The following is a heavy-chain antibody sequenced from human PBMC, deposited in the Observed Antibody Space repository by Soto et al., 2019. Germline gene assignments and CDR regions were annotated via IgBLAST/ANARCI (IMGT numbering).Heavy chain of an antibody. Sequence: EVQLVESGGGLVQTGGSLRLSCAASGFSFSDYWMNWVRQAPGKGLVWVSRIDSDGTSTSYADSVKGRFTISRDNAKNTLYLQMNSLRAEDTAVYYCAKSNWFDPWGQGTLVIVSS. CDR3: AKSNWFDP. CDR2: IDSDGTST. CDR1: GFSFSDYW. V-gene: IGHV3-74*01. J-gene: IGHJ5*02.